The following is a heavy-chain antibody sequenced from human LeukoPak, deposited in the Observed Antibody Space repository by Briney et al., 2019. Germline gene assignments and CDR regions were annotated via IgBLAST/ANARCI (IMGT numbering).Heavy chain of an antibody. D-gene: IGHD1-26*01. V-gene: IGHV1-18*01. CDR1: NYTFTSYG. CDR2: ISAYNGKT. Sequence: ASVKVSCKASNYTFTSYGISWVRQAPGQGLEWMGWISAYNGKTNYVQKFQGRVTMTTDTSKSTAYMDLRSLRSDDTAVYYCARDRESYLYYDYGMDVWGLGTTVTVSS. CDR3: ARDRESYLYYDYGMDV. J-gene: IGHJ6*02.